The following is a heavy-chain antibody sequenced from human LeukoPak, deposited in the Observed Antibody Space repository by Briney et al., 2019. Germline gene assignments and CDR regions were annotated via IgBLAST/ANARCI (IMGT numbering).Heavy chain of an antibody. Sequence: PSETLSLTCTVSGGSISSSSYYWGWIRQPPGKGLEWIGSIYYSGSTYYNPSLKSRLTISVDTSKNQFSLKLSSVTAADTAVYYCARASKDYCSSTSCYTIRGYYYYMDVWGKGTTVTVSS. J-gene: IGHJ6*03. D-gene: IGHD2-2*02. CDR1: GGSISSSSYY. CDR2: IYYSGST. V-gene: IGHV4-39*07. CDR3: ARASKDYCSSTSCYTIRGYYYYMDV.